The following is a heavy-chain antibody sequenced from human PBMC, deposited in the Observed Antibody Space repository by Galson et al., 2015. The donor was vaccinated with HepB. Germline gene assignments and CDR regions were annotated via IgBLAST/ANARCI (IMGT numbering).Heavy chain of an antibody. D-gene: IGHD2-2*01. Sequence: SLRLSCAASGFAFKFYSMNWVRQAPGRGLEWVSYMTSDMRTIKYADSVKGRFTISRDNVKNLVYLHMNGLGVEDTAHYFCARSVEGAFDSWGQGTLVIVSA. CDR1: GFAFKFYS. CDR3: ARSVEGAFDS. V-gene: IGHV3-48*04. CDR2: MTSDMRTI. J-gene: IGHJ4*02.